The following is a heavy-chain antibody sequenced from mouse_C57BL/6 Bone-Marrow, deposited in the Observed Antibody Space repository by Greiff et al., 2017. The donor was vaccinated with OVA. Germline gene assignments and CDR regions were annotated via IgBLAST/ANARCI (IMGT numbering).Heavy chain of an antibody. CDR1: GFTFTDYY. D-gene: IGHD2-10*02. J-gene: IGHJ4*01. Sequence: EVKLVESGGGLVQPGGSLSLSCAASGFTFTDYYMSWVRQPPGKALEWLGFIRNKANGYTTEYSASVKGRFTISRDNSQSILYLQMNALRAEDSATYYCARVGGYDYDAMDYWGQGTSVTVSS. CDR3: ARVGGYDYDAMDY. V-gene: IGHV7-3*01. CDR2: IRNKANGYTT.